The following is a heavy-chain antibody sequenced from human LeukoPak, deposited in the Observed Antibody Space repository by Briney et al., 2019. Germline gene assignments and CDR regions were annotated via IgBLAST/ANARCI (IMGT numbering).Heavy chain of an antibody. D-gene: IGHD3-22*01. CDR2: IYYSGST. CDR3: ARASYYYDSSAPRDYYYYYGMDV. V-gene: IGHV4-39*07. J-gene: IGHJ6*02. Sequence: SETLSLTCTVSGGSISSSSYYWGWIRQPPGKGLEWIGSIYYSGSTYYNPSLKSRVTISVDTSKNQFSLKLSSVTAADTAVYYCARASYYYDSSAPRDYYYYYGMDVWGQGTTVTVSS. CDR1: GGSISSSSYY.